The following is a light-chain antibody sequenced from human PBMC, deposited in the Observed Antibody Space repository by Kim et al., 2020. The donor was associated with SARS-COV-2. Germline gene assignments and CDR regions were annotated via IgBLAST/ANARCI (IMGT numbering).Light chain of an antibody. CDR3: QQYITYPLT. V-gene: IGKV1-16*02. J-gene: IGKJ4*01. CDR1: QDITNH. Sequence: AAGGDGVTITCRASQDITNHLGWFQHKPGKAPQPLIYAASRLHSGVPTKFRGSGSGTDFTLTNTSLQPEDFETYYCQQYITYPLTFGGGTKVDIK. CDR2: AAS.